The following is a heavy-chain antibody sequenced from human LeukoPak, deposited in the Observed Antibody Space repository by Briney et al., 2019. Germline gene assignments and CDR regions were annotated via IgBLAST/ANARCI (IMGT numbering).Heavy chain of an antibody. J-gene: IGHJ4*02. CDR3: ARGSDQYSSGWPDY. CDR1: GYTFTSYD. CDR2: MNPNSGNT. D-gene: IGHD6-19*01. V-gene: IGHV1-8*03. Sequence: ASAKVSCKASGYTFTSYDINWVRQATGQGFEWMGWMNPNSGNTGYAQKFQGRVTITRNTSISTAYMELSSLRSEDTAVYYCARGSDQYSSGWPDYWGQGTLVTVSS.